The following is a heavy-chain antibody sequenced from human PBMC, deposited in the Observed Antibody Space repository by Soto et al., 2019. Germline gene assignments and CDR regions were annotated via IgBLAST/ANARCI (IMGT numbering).Heavy chain of an antibody. Sequence: PGKGLEWIGYIYYSGRTYYTPPLKSRVTISVDTSKNHFSLKLSSVTAADTDVYYCDRGLCLGNTMIVVVQNVSDIWRQGTMVPVTS. D-gene: IGHD3-22*01. CDR3: DRGLCLGNTMIVVVQNVSDI. CDR2: IYYSGRT. J-gene: IGHJ3*02. V-gene: IGHV4-30-4*01.